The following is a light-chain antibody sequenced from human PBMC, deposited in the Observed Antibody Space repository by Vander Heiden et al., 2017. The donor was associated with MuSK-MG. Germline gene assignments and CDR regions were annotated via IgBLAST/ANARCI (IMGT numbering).Light chain of an antibody. CDR2: EVN. V-gene: IGLV2-14*01. Sequence: QPALTQPASVSGSPGQSITISCTGTNSDVGGYNYVSWYQQHPGKAPKLMIFEVNNRPSGVSSRFSGSKSGNTASLTISGLQAEDEADYYCSSCTSSSTWVFRGGTKLTVL. J-gene: IGLJ3*02. CDR3: SSCTSSSTWV. CDR1: NSDVGGYNY.